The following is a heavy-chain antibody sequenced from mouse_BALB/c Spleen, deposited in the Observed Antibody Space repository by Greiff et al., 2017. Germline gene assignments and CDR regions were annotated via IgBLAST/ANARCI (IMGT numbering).Heavy chain of an antibody. Sequence: EVKLEESGGGLVQPGGSMKLSCVASGFTFSNYWMNWVRQSPEKGLEWVAEIRLKSNNYATHYAESVKGRFTISRDDSKSSVYLQMNNLRAEDTGIYYCTRGEYGNFQYYFDYWGQGTTLTVSS. J-gene: IGHJ2*01. V-gene: IGHV6-6*02. CDR1: GFTFSNYW. CDR2: IRLKSNNYAT. CDR3: TRGEYGNFQYYFDY. D-gene: IGHD2-10*02.